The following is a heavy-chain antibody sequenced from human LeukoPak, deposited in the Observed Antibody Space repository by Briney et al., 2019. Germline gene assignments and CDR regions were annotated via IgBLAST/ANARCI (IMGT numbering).Heavy chain of an antibody. D-gene: IGHD6-19*01. Sequence: GASVKVSCKASGYTFTSYDINWVRQAPGQGLEWMGWMNPNSGNTGYAQKFQGRVTMTEDTSTDTAYMELSSLRSEDTAVYYCATGRSGYSSGWPFDYWGQGTLVTVSS. J-gene: IGHJ4*02. CDR1: GYTFTSYD. CDR3: ATGRSGYSSGWPFDY. CDR2: MNPNSGNT. V-gene: IGHV1-8*01.